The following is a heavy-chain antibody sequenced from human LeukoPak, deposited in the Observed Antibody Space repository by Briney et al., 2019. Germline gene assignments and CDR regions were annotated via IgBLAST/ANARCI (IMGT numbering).Heavy chain of an antibody. CDR1: GFVFSDES. Sequence: PGGSLRLSCAASGFVFSDESMNWVRQAPGKGLEWVSSISSSSSYIYYADSVKGRFTISRDNAKNSLYLQMNSLRAEDTAVYYCARASAGGSGMDVWGQGTTVTVSS. CDR2: ISSSSSYI. J-gene: IGHJ6*02. CDR3: ARASAGGSGMDV. D-gene: IGHD4-23*01. V-gene: IGHV3-21*01.